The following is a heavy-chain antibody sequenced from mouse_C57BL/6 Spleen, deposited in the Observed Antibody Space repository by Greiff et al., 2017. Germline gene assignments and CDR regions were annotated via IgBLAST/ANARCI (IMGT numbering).Heavy chain of an antibody. Sequence: VKLQESGGGLVQPGGSLSLSCAASGFTFTDYYLSWVRPPPGKALEWLGFIRNKANGYTTEYSASVKGRFTISRDNSQSILYLQMNALRAEDRATYYCARSSTVVAKGYFDYWGQGTTLTVSS. D-gene: IGHD1-1*01. V-gene: IGHV7-3*01. J-gene: IGHJ2*01. CDR1: GFTFTDYY. CDR2: IRNKANGYTT. CDR3: ARSSTVVAKGYFDY.